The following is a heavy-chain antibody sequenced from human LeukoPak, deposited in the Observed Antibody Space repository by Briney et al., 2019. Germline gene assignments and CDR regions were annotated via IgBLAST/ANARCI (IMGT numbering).Heavy chain of an antibody. Sequence: PSETLSLTCAVYGGSFSGYYWSWIRQPPGKGLEWIGEINHSGSTNYNPSPKSRVTISVDTSKNQFSLKLSSVTAADTAVYYCARAVEYYYDSSGFEIDYWGQGTLVTVSS. V-gene: IGHV4-34*01. D-gene: IGHD3-22*01. CDR1: GGSFSGYY. CDR3: ARAVEYYYDSSGFEIDY. J-gene: IGHJ4*02. CDR2: INHSGST.